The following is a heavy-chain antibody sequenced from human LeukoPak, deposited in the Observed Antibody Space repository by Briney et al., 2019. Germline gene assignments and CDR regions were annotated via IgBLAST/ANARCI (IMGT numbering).Heavy chain of an antibody. CDR1: GFTFDSYA. Sequence: PGESLRLSCAASGFTFDSYAMNCVRQPPGKGLEWVSTITTNGETTHYADSVKGRFTISRDNSKNTVYLQMNSLRVEDTAIYYCAKLWEPDWGQGSLVSVSS. J-gene: IGHJ4*02. CDR3: AKLWEPD. D-gene: IGHD1-26*01. V-gene: IGHV3-23*01. CDR2: ITTNGETT.